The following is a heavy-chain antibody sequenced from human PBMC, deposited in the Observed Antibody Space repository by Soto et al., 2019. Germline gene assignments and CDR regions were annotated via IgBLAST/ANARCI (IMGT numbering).Heavy chain of an antibody. Sequence: ASVKVSCKASGGTFSSYRINWVRQAPGQGLEWVGGIVPIYRTADYAQKFQGRVTITADESARTAYLEVRSLKSQDTAVYYCARDSGAKLSSSWGQGTLVTVSS. CDR1: GGTFSSYR. CDR2: IVPIYRTA. J-gene: IGHJ4*02. CDR3: ARDSGAKLSSS. D-gene: IGHD6-13*01. V-gene: IGHV1-69*13.